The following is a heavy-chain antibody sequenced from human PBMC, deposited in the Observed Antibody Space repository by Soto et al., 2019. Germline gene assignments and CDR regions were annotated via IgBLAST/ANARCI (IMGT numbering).Heavy chain of an antibody. Sequence: ASVKVSCKASGYTFPGYYMHWLRQAPGQGLEWMGWINPNSGGTNYAQKFQGWVTMTRDTSISTAYMELSRLRSDDTAVYHCARASSEHDSSGYYQPGNNYYYGMDVWGQGTAVTVSS. J-gene: IGHJ6*02. CDR1: GYTFPGYY. CDR3: ARASSEHDSSGYYQPGNNYYYGMDV. CDR2: INPNSGGT. V-gene: IGHV1-2*04. D-gene: IGHD3-22*01.